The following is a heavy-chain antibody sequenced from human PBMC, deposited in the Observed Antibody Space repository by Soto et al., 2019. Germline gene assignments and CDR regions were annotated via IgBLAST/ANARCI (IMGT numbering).Heavy chain of an antibody. D-gene: IGHD2-2*01. V-gene: IGHV3-7*03. CDR1: GSTFSSYR. J-gene: IGHJ4*02. CDR3: ARDSPFTRSLDY. Sequence: EVQLVESGGGLVQPGGSQRLSCAASGSTFSSYRMTWVRQAPGKGLEWVANINEDESGKHYVDSVKGRFTISRDNAKNSLFLQMNNLRAEDTAVYHCARDSPFTRSLDYWGQGTLVTVSS. CDR2: INEDESGK.